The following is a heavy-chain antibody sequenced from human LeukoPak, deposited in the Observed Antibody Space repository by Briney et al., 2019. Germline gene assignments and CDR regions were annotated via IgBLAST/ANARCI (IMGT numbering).Heavy chain of an antibody. J-gene: IGHJ5*02. CDR3: ARGQPGMNWFDP. CDR2: INHSGST. CDR1: GGSFSGYY. V-gene: IGHV4-34*01. Sequence: SETLSLTGAVYGGSFSGYYWSWIRQPPGKGLEWIGEINHSGSTNYNPSLKSRVTISVDTSKNQFSLKLSSVTAADTAVYYCARGQPGMNWFDPWGQGTLVTVSS.